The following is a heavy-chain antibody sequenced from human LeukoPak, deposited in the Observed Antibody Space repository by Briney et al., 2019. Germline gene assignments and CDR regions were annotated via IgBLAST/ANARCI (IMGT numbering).Heavy chain of an antibody. CDR3: ARVRGQWLASHY. CDR2: MNPNSGNT. V-gene: IGHV1-8*01. Sequence: ASVKVSCKASGYTFTSYDINWVRQATGQGLEWMGWMNPNSGNTGYAQKFQGRVTMTRNTSISTAYMELSSLRSEDTAVYYCARVRGQWLASHYWGQGTLVTVSS. D-gene: IGHD6-19*01. J-gene: IGHJ4*02. CDR1: GYTFTSYD.